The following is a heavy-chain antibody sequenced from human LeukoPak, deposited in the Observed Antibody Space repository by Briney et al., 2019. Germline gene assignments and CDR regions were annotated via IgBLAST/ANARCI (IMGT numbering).Heavy chain of an antibody. CDR3: AKDQHGYDKPIDY. J-gene: IGHJ4*02. CDR2: ISGSGSST. D-gene: IGHD5-12*01. Sequence: GGSLRLSCAASGFTFNIYAMNWVRQASGKGLEWVSTISGSGSSTYYADFVKGPFTNSRDNSKNPLYLQMNSPSADDPAVYFCAKDQHGYDKPIDYWGQGTLVTVSS. V-gene: IGHV3-23*01. CDR1: GFTFNIYA.